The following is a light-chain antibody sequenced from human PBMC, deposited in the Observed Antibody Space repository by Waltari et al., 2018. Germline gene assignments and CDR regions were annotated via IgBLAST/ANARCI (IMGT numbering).Light chain of an antibody. CDR2: QNR. V-gene: IGLV3-1*01. CDR3: QAWDISTDVV. CDR1: KLGDKY. Sequence: SYEVTQPPSVSVSPGQTANITCSGDKLGDKYACWYQKKPGQSPVMVIYQNRKRPSGIPERCSGSNSGNTATLTISGTQAMDEADYYCQAWDISTDVVFGGGTKLTVL. J-gene: IGLJ2*01.